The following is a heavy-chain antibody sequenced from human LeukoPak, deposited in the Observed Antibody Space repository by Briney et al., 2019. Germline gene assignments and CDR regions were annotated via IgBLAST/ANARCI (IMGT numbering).Heavy chain of an antibody. CDR3: ARVFSGSFDC. CDR2: ISYDGSNK. V-gene: IGHV3-30*04. D-gene: IGHD1-26*01. CDR1: GFTFSSYA. J-gene: IGHJ4*02. Sequence: GRSLRLSCAASGFTFSSYAMHWVRQAPGKGLEWVAVISYDGSNKYYADSVKGRFTISRDNAKNSLYLQMNSLRVEDTALYYCARVFSGSFDCWGQGTLVTVSS.